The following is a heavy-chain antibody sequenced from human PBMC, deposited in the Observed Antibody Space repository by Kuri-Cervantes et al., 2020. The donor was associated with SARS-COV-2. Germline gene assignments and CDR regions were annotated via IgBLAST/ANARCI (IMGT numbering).Heavy chain of an antibody. CDR1: GFTFSSYR. Sequence: GGSLRLACAASGFTFSSYRMQWVPQPPGKGLEWVSLINFRGDKTDYADFVKGRFTNPRYNVKNTLYLQMNSLSADDTGGYYCARAGYDEFDLWGQGTLVTVSS. CDR2: INFRGDKT. CDR3: ARAGYDEFDL. D-gene: IGHD5-12*01. V-gene: IGHV3-74*01. J-gene: IGHJ4*02.